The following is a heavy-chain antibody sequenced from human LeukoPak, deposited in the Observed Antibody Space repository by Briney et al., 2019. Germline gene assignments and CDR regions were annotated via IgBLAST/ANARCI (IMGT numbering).Heavy chain of an antibody. CDR3: ARARTKLTADYFDY. D-gene: IGHD1-1*01. CDR1: GFTFNRHW. Sequence: PGRSLRLSCAASGFTFNRHWMSWVRQVPGKGLEWVANIKEDGGEKSYVASVKGRFTISRDNAKNSLYLQMNSLRAEDTAVYYCARARTKLTADYFDYWGQGTLVTVSS. J-gene: IGHJ4*02. CDR2: IKEDGGEK. V-gene: IGHV3-7*01.